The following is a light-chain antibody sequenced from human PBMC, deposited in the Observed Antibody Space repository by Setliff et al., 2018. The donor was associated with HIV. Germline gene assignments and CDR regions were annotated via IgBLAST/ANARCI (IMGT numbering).Light chain of an antibody. J-gene: IGLJ1*01. Sequence: QSALTQPASVSGSPGQSITISCTGTSSDVGAYNYVSWYQQHPGKAPKLMIYEVSNRPSGVSNRFSGSKSGNTASLTISGLQAEDEADYYCSSYITNSTSYAFGTGTKV. CDR3: SSYITNSTSYA. CDR2: EVS. V-gene: IGLV2-14*01. CDR1: SSDVGAYNY.